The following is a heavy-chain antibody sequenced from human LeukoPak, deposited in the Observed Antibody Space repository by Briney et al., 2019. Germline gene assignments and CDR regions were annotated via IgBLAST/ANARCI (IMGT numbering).Heavy chain of an antibody. CDR3: ARLNWNYVEGCWFDP. V-gene: IGHV4-39*07. Sequence: PSETLSLTCTVSGGSISSSSYYWGWIRQPPGKGLEWIGSIYYSGSTYYNPSLKSRVTISVDTSKNQFSLKLSSVTAADTAVYYCARLNWNYVEGCWFDPWGQGTLVTVSS. D-gene: IGHD1-7*01. CDR2: IYYSGST. J-gene: IGHJ5*02. CDR1: GGSISSSSYY.